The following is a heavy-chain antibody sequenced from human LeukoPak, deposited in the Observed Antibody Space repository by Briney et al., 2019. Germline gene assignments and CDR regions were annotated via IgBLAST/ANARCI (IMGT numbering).Heavy chain of an antibody. V-gene: IGHV3-64D*09. Sequence: GGSLSLSCSASGFAFSAFDMHWVRQAPGKGLEYLSGISSDGGSTYYADSVKGRFTISRDNARNTLYLRMSSLRAEDTAVYYCVKIARDWGQGTLVTVSS. J-gene: IGHJ4*02. CDR3: VKIARD. CDR1: GFAFSAFD. CDR2: ISSDGGST.